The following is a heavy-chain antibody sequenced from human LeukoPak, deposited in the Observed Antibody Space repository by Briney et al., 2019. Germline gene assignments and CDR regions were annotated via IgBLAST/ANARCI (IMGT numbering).Heavy chain of an antibody. J-gene: IGHJ4*02. CDR2: VSYDASKS. V-gene: IGHV3-30*03. Sequence: GRSLRLSCAASGFSFSSYGMHWVRQAPGKGLEWVAVVSYDASKSYHADSVKGRFTISRDNSKNTLYLQMDSLKPDDTAVYYCARSWGLGYDYDPFDYWGQGTLVTVSS. D-gene: IGHD5-12*01. CDR1: GFSFSSYG. CDR3: ARSWGLGYDYDPFDY.